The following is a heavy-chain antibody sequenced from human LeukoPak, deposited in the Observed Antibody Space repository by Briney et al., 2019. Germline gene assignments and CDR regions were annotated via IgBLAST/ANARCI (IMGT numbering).Heavy chain of an antibody. D-gene: IGHD6-13*01. CDR3: ARTAGSSSWTT. CDR1: GGSISSYY. V-gene: IGHV4-59*01. J-gene: IGHJ5*02. CDR2: IYYSGST. Sequence: SETLSLTCTVSGGSISSYYWSWIRQPPGKGLEWIGYIYYSGSTNYNPSLKSRVSISVDTSKNQFSLKLRSVTAADTAVYYCARTAGSSSWTTWGQGTLVTVSS.